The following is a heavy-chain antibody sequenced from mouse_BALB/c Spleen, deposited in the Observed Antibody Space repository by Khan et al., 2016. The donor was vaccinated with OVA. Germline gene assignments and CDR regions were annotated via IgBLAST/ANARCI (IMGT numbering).Heavy chain of an antibody. D-gene: IGHD6-1*01. J-gene: IGHJ2*01. CDR3: ARAEGGSHFFDY. Sequence: QVQLKQSGTELVRPGASVKLSCKTSGYIFTSYWIHWVKRRSGQGLEWIARIYPGTGSTFYSASFKGKATLTADKASSTVYMQLSSLKSDDSAVYFCARAEGGSHFFDYWGQGTTLTVSS. CDR2: IYPGTGST. CDR1: GYIFTSYW. V-gene: IGHV1-76*01.